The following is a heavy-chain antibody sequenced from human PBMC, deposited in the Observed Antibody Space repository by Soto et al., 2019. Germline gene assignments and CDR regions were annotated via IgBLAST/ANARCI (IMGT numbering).Heavy chain of an antibody. CDR3: ARDYYGSGSRFDY. CDR2: IYTNGDT. D-gene: IGHD3-10*01. J-gene: IGHJ4*02. V-gene: IGHV4-4*07. Sequence: SETLSLTCTVSGGSITSYYWSWIRQPAGKGLEWIGRIYTNGDTNYNPSLKSRVTMSVDTSKNQFSLNLSSVTAADTAVYYCARDYYGSGSRFDYWGQGTQVTVSS. CDR1: GGSITSYY.